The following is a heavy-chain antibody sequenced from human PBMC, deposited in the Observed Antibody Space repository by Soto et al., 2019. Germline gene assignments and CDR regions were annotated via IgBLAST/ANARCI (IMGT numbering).Heavy chain of an antibody. CDR3: ARPRYDYIWGSYHHDALDI. D-gene: IGHD3-16*02. J-gene: IGHJ3*02. CDR2: INAGNGNT. CDR1: GYSFTSYA. V-gene: IGHV1-3*01. Sequence: ASVKFSCKASGYSFTSYAMHWVRQAPGQRLEWMGWINAGNGNTKYSQKFQGRVTITRDTSASTAYMELSSLRSEDTAVYYCARPRYDYIWGSYHHDALDIWGQGTMVTVSS.